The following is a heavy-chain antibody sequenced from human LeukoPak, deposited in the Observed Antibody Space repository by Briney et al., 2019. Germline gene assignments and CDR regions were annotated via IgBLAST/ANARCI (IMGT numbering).Heavy chain of an antibody. D-gene: IGHD6-19*01. CDR1: GGSFSGYY. V-gene: IGHV4-34*01. J-gene: IGHJ5*02. CDR2: IKHSGST. Sequence: SETLSLTCAVYGGSFSGYYWSRIRQPPGKGLEWIGEIKHSGSTNYNPSLKSRVTISVDTSKNQFSLKLSSVTAADTAVYYSARVRSVAGTELNWFDPWGQGTLVTVSS. CDR3: ARVRSVAGTELNWFDP.